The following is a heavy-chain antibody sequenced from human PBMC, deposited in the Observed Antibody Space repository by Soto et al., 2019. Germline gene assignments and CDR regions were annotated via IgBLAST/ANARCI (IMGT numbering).Heavy chain of an antibody. CDR1: GFTFSTYS. CDR3: ARDRDAYCSKGICSGPYFDY. V-gene: IGHV3-48*02. Sequence: SVGSLRLSCAASGFTFSTYSINWVRQAPGKGLEWISYISDNSSVIYYADAVKGRFTISRDNAKNSLYLQMNSLRDEDTAVYYCARDRDAYCSKGICSGPYFDYWGQGTLVTVSS. CDR2: ISDNSSVI. J-gene: IGHJ4*02. D-gene: IGHD2-8*01.